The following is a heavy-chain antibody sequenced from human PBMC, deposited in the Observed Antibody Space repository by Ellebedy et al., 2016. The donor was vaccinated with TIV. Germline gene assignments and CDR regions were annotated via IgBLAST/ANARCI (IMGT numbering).Heavy chain of an antibody. CDR2: IKHDGSEE. CDR3: AKNRQFYANFATLDY. V-gene: IGHV3-30*02. Sequence: GESLKISXAASGFIFSDYGMHWVRQAPGKGLEWVSVIKHDGSEEYSVDSVKGRFTISRDNSKNTLYLQMNNLRPEDTAVYYCAKNRQFYANFATLDYWGQGILVTVSS. CDR1: GFIFSDYG. J-gene: IGHJ4*02. D-gene: IGHD2/OR15-2a*01.